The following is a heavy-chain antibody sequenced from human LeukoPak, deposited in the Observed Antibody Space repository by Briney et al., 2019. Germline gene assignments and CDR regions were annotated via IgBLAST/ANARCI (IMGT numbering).Heavy chain of an antibody. Sequence: GGSLRLSCAACGFIFSTYGMYWVRQARGKGLEWVAFIRHDGSIKNYAGSVKGRSTISRDNSKNTLYLQMNSLRAEETAVYYCAKAFGDYEATLTDYWGQGTLVTVSS. CDR3: AKAFGDYEATLTDY. CDR2: IRHDGSIK. D-gene: IGHD4-17*01. CDR1: GFIFSTYG. V-gene: IGHV3-30*02. J-gene: IGHJ4*02.